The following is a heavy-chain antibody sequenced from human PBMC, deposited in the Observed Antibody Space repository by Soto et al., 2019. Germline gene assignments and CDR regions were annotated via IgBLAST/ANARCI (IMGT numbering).Heavy chain of an antibody. Sequence: SVKVSCKASGGTFSSYAISWVRQAPGQGLEWMGGIIPIFGTANYAQKFQGRVTITADESTSTAYMELSSLRSEDTAVYYCASQLDITMVRVVSRYFDYWGQGPLVTVPS. V-gene: IGHV1-69*13. D-gene: IGHD3-10*01. J-gene: IGHJ4*02. CDR2: IIPIFGTA. CDR3: ASQLDITMVRVVSRYFDY. CDR1: GGTFSSYA.